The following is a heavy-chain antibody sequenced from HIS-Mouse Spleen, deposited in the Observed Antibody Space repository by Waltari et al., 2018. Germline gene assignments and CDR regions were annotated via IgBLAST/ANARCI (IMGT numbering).Heavy chain of an antibody. CDR3: AREIPYSSSWYDWYFDL. Sequence: QLQLQESGPGLVKPSETRSRTCTVSCGSISSSSYYWGWIRQPPGKGLEWIGSIYYSGSTYYNPSLKSRVTISVDTSKNQFSLKLSSVTAADTAVYYCAREIPYSSSWYDWYFDLWGRGTLVTVSS. CDR1: CGSISSSSYY. J-gene: IGHJ2*01. CDR2: IYYSGST. V-gene: IGHV4-39*07. D-gene: IGHD6-13*01.